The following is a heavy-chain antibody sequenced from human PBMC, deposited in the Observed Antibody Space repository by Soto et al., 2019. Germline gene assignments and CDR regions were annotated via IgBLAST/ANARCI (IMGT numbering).Heavy chain of an antibody. CDR3: ARGPSNYVWGSYRDISFDY. J-gene: IGHJ4*02. Sequence: EVQLVESGGGLVQPGGALRLSCAASGFTFSSYWMHWVRQAPGQGLVWVSRINSDGSSTSYADSVKGRFPISRDNAKNTMYLKMNSLRAEDTAVYDCARGPSNYVWGSYRDISFDYWGQGTLVTVAS. D-gene: IGHD3-16*02. CDR2: INSDGSST. V-gene: IGHV3-74*01. CDR1: GFTFSSYW.